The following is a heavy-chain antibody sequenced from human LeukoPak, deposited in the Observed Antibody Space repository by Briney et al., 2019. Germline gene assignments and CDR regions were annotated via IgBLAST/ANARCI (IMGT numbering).Heavy chain of an antibody. CDR2: INRDGSDR. V-gene: IGHV3-7*01. CDR1: GFTFSNYW. Sequence: PGGSLRLSCEASGFTFSNYWMTWVRQPPGKGLEWLANINRDGSDRYYVDSVKGRFAIPRDNAKNSLYLQMNALRAEDTAVYYCARDCHSSGYWGQGTLVTVSS. D-gene: IGHD3-22*01. J-gene: IGHJ4*02. CDR3: ARDCHSSGY.